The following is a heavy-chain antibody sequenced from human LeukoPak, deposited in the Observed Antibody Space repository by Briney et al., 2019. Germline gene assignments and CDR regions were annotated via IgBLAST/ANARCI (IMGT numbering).Heavy chain of an antibody. CDR3: ARGRLRVRGVTGIFDY. Sequence: GASVKVSCKASGYTCTSYYMHWVRQAPGQGLEWMGIINPSGGSTSYAQKFQGRVTMTRDTSTSTVYMELSSLRSEDTAVYYCARGRLRVRGVTGIFDYCGQGTLVTVSS. V-gene: IGHV1-46*01. CDR1: GYTCTSYY. CDR2: INPSGGST. D-gene: IGHD3-10*01. J-gene: IGHJ4*02.